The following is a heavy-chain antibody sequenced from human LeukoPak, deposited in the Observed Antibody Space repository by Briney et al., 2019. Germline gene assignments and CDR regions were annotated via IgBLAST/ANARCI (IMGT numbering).Heavy chain of an antibody. Sequence: GGSLRLSCAASGFTFSTYTMNWVRQAPGKGLEWVSSITGSSIYIYYADSMKGRFTISRDNAQNSLYLKMNSLRADDTAVYYCAKGYDFDYWGQGTLVTVSS. D-gene: IGHD5-12*01. CDR3: AKGYDFDY. V-gene: IGHV3-21*01. CDR1: GFTFSTYT. CDR2: ITGSSIYI. J-gene: IGHJ4*02.